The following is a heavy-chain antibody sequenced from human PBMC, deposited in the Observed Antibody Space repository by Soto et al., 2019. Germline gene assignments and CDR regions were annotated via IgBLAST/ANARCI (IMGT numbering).Heavy chain of an antibody. CDR1: GFTFSSYG. CDR2: ISYDGSNK. V-gene: IGHV3-30*18. D-gene: IGHD4-17*01. Sequence: PGGSLRLSCAASGFTFSSYGMHWVRQAPGKGLEWVAVISYDGSNKYYADSVKGRFTISRDNSKNTLYLQMNSLRAEDTAVYYCAKDSFRFDYGDLGGYFDYWGQGTLVTVSS. CDR3: AKDSFRFDYGDLGGYFDY. J-gene: IGHJ4*02.